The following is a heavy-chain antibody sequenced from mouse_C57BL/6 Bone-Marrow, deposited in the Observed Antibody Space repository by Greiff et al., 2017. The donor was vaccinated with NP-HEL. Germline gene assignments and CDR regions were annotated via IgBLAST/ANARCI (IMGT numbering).Heavy chain of an antibody. CDR3: ARGGLNLYYDFYIDV. CDR2: IYPRSGNT. V-gene: IGHV1-81*01. CDR1: GYTFTSYG. D-gene: IGHD2-4*01. Sequence: QVQLQQSGAELARPGASVKLSCKASGYTFTSYGISWVKQRTGQGLEWIGEIYPRSGNTYYNEKFKGKATLTADKSSSTAYMELRSLTSEDSAVYFCARGGLNLYYDFYIDVWGTGTTVTVSS. J-gene: IGHJ1*03.